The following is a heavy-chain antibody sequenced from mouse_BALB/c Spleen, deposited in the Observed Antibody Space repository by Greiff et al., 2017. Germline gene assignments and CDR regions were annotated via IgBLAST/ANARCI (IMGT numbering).Heavy chain of an antibody. CDR3: ARNPRRYYAMDY. V-gene: IGHV1-7*01. J-gene: IGHJ4*01. Sequence: QVQLQQSGAELAKPGASVKMSCKASGYTFTSYWMHWVKQRPGQGLEWIGYINPSTGYTEYNQKFKDKATLTADKSSSTAYMQLSSLTSEDSAVYYCARNPRRYYAMDYWGQGTSVTVSS. CDR2: INPSTGYT. D-gene: IGHD2-10*02. CDR1: GYTFTSYW.